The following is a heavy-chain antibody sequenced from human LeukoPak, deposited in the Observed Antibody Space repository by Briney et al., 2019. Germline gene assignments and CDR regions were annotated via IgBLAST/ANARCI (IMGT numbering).Heavy chain of an antibody. CDR1: GCPISSGGYS. V-gene: IGHV4-30-2*01. Sequence: SQTLSLTCAVSGCPISSGGYSWSWIRQPPGKGLEWIGYIYHSGSTYYNPSLKSRVTISVDRSKNQFSLKLSSVTAADTAVYYCARAQGYCSGGSCYRGYFDYWGQGTLVTVSS. D-gene: IGHD2-15*01. J-gene: IGHJ4*02. CDR3: ARAQGYCSGGSCYRGYFDY. CDR2: IYHSGST.